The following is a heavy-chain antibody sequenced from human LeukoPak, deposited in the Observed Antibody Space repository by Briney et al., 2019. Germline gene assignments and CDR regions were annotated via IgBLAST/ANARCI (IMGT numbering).Heavy chain of an antibody. D-gene: IGHD6-13*01. Sequence: GESLKISFKGSGYRFTSYWIGWGRQMPGKGREGMGIIYPGDSDTRYSPSFEGEVTISADMSIRTAYLQWSSLKASDTAMYYCARRIAGAGSDYWGQGTLVTVSS. CDR3: ARRIAGAGSDY. J-gene: IGHJ4*02. V-gene: IGHV5-51*01. CDR2: IYPGDSDT. CDR1: GYRFTSYW.